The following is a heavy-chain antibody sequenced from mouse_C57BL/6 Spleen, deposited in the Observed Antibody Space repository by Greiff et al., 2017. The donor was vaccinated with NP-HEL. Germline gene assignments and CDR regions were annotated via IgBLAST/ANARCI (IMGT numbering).Heavy chain of an antibody. J-gene: IGHJ3*01. CDR1: GYTFTDYY. Sequence: VQLQQSGPVLVKPGASVKMSCKASGYTFTDYYMNWVKQSHGKSLEWIGVINPYNGGTSYNQKFKGKATLTVDKSSSIAYMELNSLTSEDSAVYYCASIYYDYSWFAYWGQGTLVTVSA. D-gene: IGHD2-4*01. CDR3: ASIYYDYSWFAY. CDR2: INPYNGGT. V-gene: IGHV1-19*01.